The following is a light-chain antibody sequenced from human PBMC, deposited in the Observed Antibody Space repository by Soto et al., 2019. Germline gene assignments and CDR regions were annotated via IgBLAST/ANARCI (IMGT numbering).Light chain of an antibody. CDR3: QQYDNWPLT. CDR1: QTVINN. V-gene: IGKV3D-15*01. Sequence: IVLTQSPATLSLSPGERATLCCSASQTVINNYLAWHQQKPGQAPRLLIYGVSSRATGIPDRFSGSGSGTEFTLTISSLQSEDFAVYYCQQYDNWPLTFGGGTKVDI. J-gene: IGKJ4*01. CDR2: GVS.